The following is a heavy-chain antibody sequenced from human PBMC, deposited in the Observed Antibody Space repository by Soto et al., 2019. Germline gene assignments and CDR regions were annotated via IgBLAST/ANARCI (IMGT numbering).Heavy chain of an antibody. J-gene: IGHJ4*02. CDR2: INAGNGNT. Sequence: QVQLVQSGAEVKKPGASVKVSCKASGYTFTSYAMHWVRQAPGQRLEWMGWINAGNGNTKYSQKFQGRVTITRDTSASTAYMELSSLRSEDTDVYYCARGRGEMGAARVRFDYWGQGTLVTVSS. V-gene: IGHV1-3*01. CDR3: ARGRGEMGAARVRFDY. CDR1: GYTFTSYA. D-gene: IGHD1-26*01.